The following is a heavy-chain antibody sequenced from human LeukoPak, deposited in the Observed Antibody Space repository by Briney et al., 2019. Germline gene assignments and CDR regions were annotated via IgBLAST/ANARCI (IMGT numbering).Heavy chain of an antibody. D-gene: IGHD3-10*01. Sequence: GASVKVSCKAYGYTFTSYGISWVRQAPGQGLEWMGWISAYNGNTNYAQKLQGRVTITTDTSTSTAYMELRSLRSDDTAVYYCARAGPSYAATTSSDSWGQGTLVTVSS. CDR3: ARAGPSYAATTSSDS. V-gene: IGHV1-18*01. J-gene: IGHJ4*02. CDR1: GYTFTSYG. CDR2: ISAYNGNT.